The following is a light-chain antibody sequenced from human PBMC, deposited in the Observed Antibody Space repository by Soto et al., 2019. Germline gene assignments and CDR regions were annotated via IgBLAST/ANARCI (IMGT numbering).Light chain of an antibody. V-gene: IGKV1-17*01. CDR1: QVIGND. CDR3: LQHKTYPWT. Sequence: DIQMTQSPSSLSASVGDRVTITCRASQVIGNDLGWFQQKPGQAPKRLIYAASFLQSGVPSRFSGSGSGTEFTLTISSLQPDDFETYYCLQHKTYPWTFGQGTKVEIK. CDR2: AAS. J-gene: IGKJ1*01.